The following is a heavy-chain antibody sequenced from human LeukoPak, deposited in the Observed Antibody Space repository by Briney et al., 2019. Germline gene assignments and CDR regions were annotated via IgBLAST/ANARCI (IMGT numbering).Heavy chain of an antibody. J-gene: IGHJ4*02. D-gene: IGHD6-13*01. V-gene: IGHV4-39*01. CDR3: ARRGITYSSSFFAY. CDR1: GDSIGNSNYY. CDR2: IFYSGST. Sequence: SETLSLTCTVSGDSIGNSNYYWARVRQPQGKGLMWLGSIFYSGSTYYNPSLKSRVTISVDTSKNQFSLNLHSVTAADTATYYCARRGITYSSSFFAYWGQGTLVSVSS.